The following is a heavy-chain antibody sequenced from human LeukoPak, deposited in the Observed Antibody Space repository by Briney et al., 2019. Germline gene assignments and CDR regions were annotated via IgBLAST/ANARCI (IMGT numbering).Heavy chain of an antibody. CDR3: AVPTLDYGDYYFDY. D-gene: IGHD4-17*01. J-gene: IGHJ4*02. Sequence: GGSLRLSCAASGFTFSNAWMSWVRQAPGKGLEWVANIKQDGSEKYYVDSVKGRFTISRDNAKNSLYLQMNSLRAEDTAVYYCAVPTLDYGDYYFDYWGQGTLVTVSS. CDR1: GFTFSNAW. V-gene: IGHV3-7*01. CDR2: IKQDGSEK.